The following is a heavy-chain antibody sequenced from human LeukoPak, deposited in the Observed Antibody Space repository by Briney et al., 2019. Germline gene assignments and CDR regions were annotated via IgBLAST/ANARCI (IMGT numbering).Heavy chain of an antibody. CDR3: AKDRASSSLNAFDI. CDR1: GFTFSSYA. Sequence: GGSLRLSCAASGFTFSSYAMSWVRQAPGKGLVWVSGISGSGGSTDYADSVKGRLTIFRDNSKNTLYLQMNSLRAEDTAVYYCAKDRASSSLNAFDIWGQGTMVTVSS. D-gene: IGHD6-6*01. J-gene: IGHJ3*02. CDR2: ISGSGGST. V-gene: IGHV3-23*01.